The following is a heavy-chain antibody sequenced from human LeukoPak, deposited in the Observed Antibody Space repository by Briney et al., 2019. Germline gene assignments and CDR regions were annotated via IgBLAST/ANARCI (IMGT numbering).Heavy chain of an antibody. J-gene: IGHJ5*02. CDR2: ISSSGSII. D-gene: IGHD6-13*01. Sequence: PGGSLRLSCAASGFTFSGYSMSWIRQAPGKGLEWVSYISSSGSIIYYADSVKGRFTISRDNAKNSLYLQMNGLRAEDTALYYCARTYSSTWRFDPWGQGTLVTVSS. CDR1: GFTFSGYS. CDR3: ARTYSSTWRFDP. V-gene: IGHV3-11*04.